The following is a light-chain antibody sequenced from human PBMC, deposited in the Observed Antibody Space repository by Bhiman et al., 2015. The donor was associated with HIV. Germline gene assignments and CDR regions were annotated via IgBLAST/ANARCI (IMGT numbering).Light chain of an antibody. Sequence: QSVLTQPPSASGTPGQRVTISCSGSSSNIGTNTVNWYQQLPGTAPKLLIYRNNQRPSGVPDRFSGSKSGTSASLAISGLQAEDEADYYCSSSAASDTYVFGTGTKVTVL. CDR3: SSSAASDTYV. J-gene: IGLJ1*01. V-gene: IGLV1-44*01. CDR2: RNN. CDR1: SSNIGTNT.